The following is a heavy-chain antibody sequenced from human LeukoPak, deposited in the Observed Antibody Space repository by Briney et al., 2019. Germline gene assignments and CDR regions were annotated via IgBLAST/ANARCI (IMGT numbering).Heavy chain of an antibody. Sequence: GGSLRLSCAVSGFTFSSYAMSWVRQAPGKGLEWVSVISGSGGSTYYADSVKGRFTVSRDNSKNTLYLQMNSLRAEDTAVYYCARDPEYSSSSREFDYWGQGTLVTVSS. CDR1: GFTFSSYA. D-gene: IGHD6-6*01. CDR2: ISGSGGST. J-gene: IGHJ4*02. CDR3: ARDPEYSSSSREFDY. V-gene: IGHV3-23*01.